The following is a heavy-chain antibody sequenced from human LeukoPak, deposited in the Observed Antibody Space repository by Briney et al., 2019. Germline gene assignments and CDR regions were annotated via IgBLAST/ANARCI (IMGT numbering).Heavy chain of an antibody. CDR1: GSTFTDYY. CDR3: ARAGLWDYSDSSGYHNGAFDI. D-gene: IGHD3-22*01. J-gene: IGHJ3*02. CDR2: INPNSGGT. V-gene: IGHV1-2*02. Sequence: ASVKVSCKASGSTFTDYYMHWVRQAPGQGLEWIGWINPNSGGTNFAQKFQGRVTMTRDTSISTAYMELNRLGSDDTAVYYCARAGLWDYSDSSGYHNGAFDIWGQGTMVTVSS.